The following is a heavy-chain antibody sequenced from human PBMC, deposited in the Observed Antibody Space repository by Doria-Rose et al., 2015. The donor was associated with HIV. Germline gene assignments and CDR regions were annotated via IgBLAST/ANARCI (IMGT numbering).Heavy chain of an antibody. CDR3: ARIKSSRWSNKYYFDF. D-gene: IGHD6-13*01. V-gene: IGHV2-26*01. Sequence: QVTLKESGPVLVKPTETLTLTCTVSGVSLSSPGMGVSWIRQPPGKALEWLANIFSDDERSYRTSLKSRLTISRVTSKSQVVITMTDMDPVDTATYYCARIKSSRWSNKYYFDFWGQGTLAIVSA. CDR1: GVSLSSPGMG. J-gene: IGHJ4*02. CDR2: IFSDDER.